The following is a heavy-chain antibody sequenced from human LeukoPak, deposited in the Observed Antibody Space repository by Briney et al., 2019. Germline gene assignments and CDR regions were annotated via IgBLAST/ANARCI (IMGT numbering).Heavy chain of an antibody. V-gene: IGHV3-74*01. CDR3: TTRWGIVGATPADY. CDR1: GFTFSSYW. D-gene: IGHD1-26*01. J-gene: IGHJ4*02. Sequence: GGSLRLSCAASGFTFSSYWMHWVRQAPGKGLVWVSRINSDGSSTSYADSVKGRFTISRDNAKNTLYLQMNSLRAEDTAVDYCTTRWGIVGATPADYWGQGTLVTVSS. CDR2: INSDGSST.